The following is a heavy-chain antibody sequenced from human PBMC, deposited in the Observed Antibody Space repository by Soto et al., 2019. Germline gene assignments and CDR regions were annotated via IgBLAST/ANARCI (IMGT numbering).Heavy chain of an antibody. V-gene: IGHV1-3*01. CDR3: ASGGYFDSRNYRAY. Sequence: QVQLVQSGAEVKKPGASVKVSCKASGYTFTSYGINWVRQDPGRGLAWMGWINPGNVNTKYSKQVQGRVIIDRDTSASTAYMELSNLRSEDTAVYYCASGGYFDSRNYRAYWCLGTLVTVSS. D-gene: IGHD3-22*01. CDR2: INPGNVNT. J-gene: IGHJ4*02. CDR1: GYTFTSYG.